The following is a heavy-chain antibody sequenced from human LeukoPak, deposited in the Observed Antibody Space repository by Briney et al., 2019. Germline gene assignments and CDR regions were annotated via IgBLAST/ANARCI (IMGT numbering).Heavy chain of an antibody. V-gene: IGHV4-4*07. D-gene: IGHD5-12*01. CDR3: ATHGGYRGYGADYFDY. CDR1: GGSISSYY. CDR2: IYTSGST. Sequence: PSETLSLTCTVSGGSISSYYWSWIRQPAGKGLEWIGRIYTSGSTNYNPSLKSRVTMSVDTSKNQFSLKLSSVTAADTALYYCATHGGYRGYGADYFDYWGQGTLVTVSS. J-gene: IGHJ4*02.